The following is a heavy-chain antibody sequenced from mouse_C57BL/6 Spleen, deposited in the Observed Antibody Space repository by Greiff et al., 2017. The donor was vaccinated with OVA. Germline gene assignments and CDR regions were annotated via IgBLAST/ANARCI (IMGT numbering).Heavy chain of an antibody. D-gene: IGHD1-1*01. J-gene: IGHJ1*03. V-gene: IGHV1-53*01. Sequence: QVQLQQSGTELVKPGASVKLSCKASGYTFTSYWMHWVKQRPGQGLEWIGNINPSNGGTNYNEKFKSKATLTVDKYSSTAYMQLSSLTSEDSAVYDCASPDYYGSSEWYFDVWGTGTTVTVSS. CDR1: GYTFTSYW. CDR3: ASPDYYGSSEWYFDV. CDR2: INPSNGGT.